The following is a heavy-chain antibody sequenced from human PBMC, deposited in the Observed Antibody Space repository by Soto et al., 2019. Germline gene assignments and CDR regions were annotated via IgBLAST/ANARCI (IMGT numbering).Heavy chain of an antibody. J-gene: IGHJ6*02. D-gene: IGHD2-2*01. V-gene: IGHV5-10-1*01. CDR3: ARRSYCSSTSCRESSYYYYGMDV. CDR2: IDPSDSYT. CDR1: GYSFTSYW. Sequence: GESLKISCKGSGYSFTSYWISWVRQMPGKGLEWMGRIDPSDSYTNYSPSFQGHVTISADKSISTAYLQWSSLKASDTAMYYCARRSYCSSTSCRESSYYYYGMDVWGQGTTVTVSS.